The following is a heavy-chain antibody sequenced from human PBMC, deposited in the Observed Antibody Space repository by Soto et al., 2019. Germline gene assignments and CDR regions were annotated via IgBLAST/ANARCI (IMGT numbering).Heavy chain of an antibody. CDR1: GVSFSGYY. D-gene: IGHD2-2*01. Sequence: SETLSLTCAVYGVSFSGYYLSWIRQPPGKGLEWIGEINHSGSTNYNPSLKSRVTISVDTSKNQFSLKLSSVTAADTAVYYCAREVVQDLYYYYYYMDVWGKGTTVTVSS. J-gene: IGHJ6*03. V-gene: IGHV4-34*01. CDR3: AREVVQDLYYYYYYMDV. CDR2: INHSGST.